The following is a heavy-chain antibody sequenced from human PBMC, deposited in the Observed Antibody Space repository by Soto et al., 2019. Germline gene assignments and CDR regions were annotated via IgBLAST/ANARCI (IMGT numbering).Heavy chain of an antibody. D-gene: IGHD1-26*01. CDR2: IYYSGST. CDR1: CGSIISGGYY. V-gene: IGHV4-31*03. CDR3: ARDRIGGSYRYYYYGMDV. J-gene: IGHJ6*02. Sequence: SETLSLTCTVSCGSIISGGYYWSWIRQHPVKGLEWIGYIYYSGSTYYNPSLKSRVTISVDTSKNQFSLKLSSVTAADTAVYCCARDRIGGSYRYYYYGMDVWGQGTAVTVSS.